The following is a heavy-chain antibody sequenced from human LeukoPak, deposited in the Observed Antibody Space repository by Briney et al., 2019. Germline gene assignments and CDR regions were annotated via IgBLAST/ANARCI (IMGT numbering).Heavy chain of an antibody. V-gene: IGHV3-23*01. CDR3: AKSGPHCALYYYYMYV. CDR2: ISGSGGST. Sequence: VGSLRLSCAASAFTFSSYAMSWVRQAPGKGLEWVSAISGSGGSTYYADSAKGRFTISRDNSKNTLYLQMNSLRAEDTAVYYCAKSGPHCALYYYYMYVWVKGTTVTVSS. D-gene: IGHD2-21*02. J-gene: IGHJ6*03. CDR1: AFTFSSYA.